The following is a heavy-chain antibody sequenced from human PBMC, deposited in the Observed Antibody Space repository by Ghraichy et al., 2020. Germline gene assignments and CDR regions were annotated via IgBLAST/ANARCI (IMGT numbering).Heavy chain of an antibody. J-gene: IGHJ3*02. CDR2: IKQDGSEK. CDR3: ARVGSGYYYDAFHI. V-gene: IGHV3-7*03. CDR1: GFTFSTYW. D-gene: IGHD3-22*01. Sequence: GGSLRLSCAASGFTFSTYWMSWVRQAPGKGLEWVANIKQDGSEKYYVDSVKGRFTISRDNAKNSLYLQMNSLRAEDTAVYYCARVGSGYYYDAFHIWGQGTMVTVSS.